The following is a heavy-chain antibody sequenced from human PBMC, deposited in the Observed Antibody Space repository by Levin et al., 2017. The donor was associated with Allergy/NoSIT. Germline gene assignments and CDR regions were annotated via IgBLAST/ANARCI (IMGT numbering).Heavy chain of an antibody. CDR2: ISYDGSNK. J-gene: IGHJ4*02. V-gene: IGHV3-30-3*01. CDR3: ARTAMVTYFDY. Sequence: SGGSLRLSCAASGFTFSSYAMHWVRQAPGKGLEWVAVISYDGSNKYYADSVKGRFTISRDNSKNTLYLQMNSLRAEDTAVYYCARTAMVTYFDYWGQGTLVTVSS. D-gene: IGHD5-18*01. CDR1: GFTFSSYA.